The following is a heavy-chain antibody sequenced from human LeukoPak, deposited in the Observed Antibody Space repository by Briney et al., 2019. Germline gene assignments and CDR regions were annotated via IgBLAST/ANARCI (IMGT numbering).Heavy chain of an antibody. D-gene: IGHD2-2*01. Sequence: GGSLRLSCAASGFTVSSNYMSWVRQAPGKGLEWVSVIYSGGSTYYADSVKGRFTISRDNSKNTLYLQMSSLRAEDTALYYCAKGGPPYCSGTSCYYFDYWGQGTLVTVSS. CDR2: IYSGGST. CDR1: GFTVSSNY. J-gene: IGHJ4*02. CDR3: AKGGPPYCSGTSCYYFDY. V-gene: IGHV3-53*05.